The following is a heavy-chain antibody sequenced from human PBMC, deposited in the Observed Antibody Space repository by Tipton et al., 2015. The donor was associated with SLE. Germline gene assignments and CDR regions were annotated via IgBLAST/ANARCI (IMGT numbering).Heavy chain of an antibody. V-gene: IGHV4-34*01. D-gene: IGHD6-13*01. CDR1: GTSFDNSY. Sequence: LRLSCAVYGTSFDNSYWSWIRQPPGKGLEWIGEIHPSGSTDYNPSLTSRVTTSVDTSENQFSLKLSSMTAADTAVYYCARGQDNSKIQHWGQGTLVTVSS. CDR3: ARGQDNSKIQH. J-gene: IGHJ1*01. CDR2: IHPSGST.